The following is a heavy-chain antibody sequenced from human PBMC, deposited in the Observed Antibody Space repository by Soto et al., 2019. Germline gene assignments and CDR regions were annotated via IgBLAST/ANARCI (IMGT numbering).Heavy chain of an antibody. CDR1: GGSITSSGSA. CDR3: ARHIHNQGFEYYFDS. Sequence: PSXTLSLTCNASGGSITSSGSAWGLIRQSPGKGLEWIGAIDYSGNIYYIPSLKSRITISVDTSKNQISLKLSSVTAEDTAVYYCARHIHNQGFEYYFDSWGQGTLVTVSS. V-gene: IGHV4-39*01. D-gene: IGHD1-1*01. J-gene: IGHJ4*02. CDR2: IDYSGNI.